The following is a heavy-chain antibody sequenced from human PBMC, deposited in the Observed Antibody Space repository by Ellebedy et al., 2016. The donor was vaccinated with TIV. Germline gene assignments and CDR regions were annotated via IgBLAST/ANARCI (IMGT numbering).Heavy chain of an antibody. V-gene: IGHV3-30*03. CDR2: LSYDGSNE. CDR1: GFIFSSFG. D-gene: IGHD3-22*01. J-gene: IGHJ4*02. Sequence: GESLKISCAASGFIFSSFGMHWVRQAPGKGLEWVAVLSYDGSNEYYADSVKGRFTISRDTAKNTLYLQMDSLRIEDTAVYYCARDAGYDSGGYYPGHWGQGTRVTVSS. CDR3: ARDAGYDSGGYYPGH.